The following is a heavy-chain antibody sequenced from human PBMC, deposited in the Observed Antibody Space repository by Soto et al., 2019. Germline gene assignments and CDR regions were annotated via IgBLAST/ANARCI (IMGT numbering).Heavy chain of an antibody. Sequence: QVQLQESGPGLVKASQTLSLTCTVSGASISGSDHYWSWIRQPPGKGLEWIGHLSYTGNSYNPYYHPSHQSRPTMSPDTSKNQFPLNITSVTAADTAVYFCARSGRSLLDYWGQGALVSVSS. CDR1: GASISGSDHY. V-gene: IGHV4-30-4*01. D-gene: IGHD1-26*01. J-gene: IGHJ4*02. CDR2: LSYTGNSYNP. CDR3: ARSGRSLLDY.